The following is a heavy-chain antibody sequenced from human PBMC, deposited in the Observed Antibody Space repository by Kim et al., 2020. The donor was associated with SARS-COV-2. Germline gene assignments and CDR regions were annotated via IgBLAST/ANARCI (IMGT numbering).Heavy chain of an antibody. CDR2: IYYSGST. CDR3: ARGGYGDYEGY. Sequence: SETLSLTCTVSGGSISSYYWSWIRQPPGKGLEWIGYIYYSGSTNYNPSLKSRVTISVDTSKNQFSLKLSSVTAADTAVYYCARGGYGDYEGYWGQGTLVTVSS. D-gene: IGHD4-17*01. V-gene: IGHV4-59*01. CDR1: GGSISSYY. J-gene: IGHJ4*02.